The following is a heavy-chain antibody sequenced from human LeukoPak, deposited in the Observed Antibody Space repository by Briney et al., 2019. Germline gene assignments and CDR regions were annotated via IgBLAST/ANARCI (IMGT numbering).Heavy chain of an antibody. CDR1: GFIFRSYA. CDR2: ISSSSGDI. D-gene: IGHD4-23*01. Sequence: GGSLILSCRASGFIFRSYALNWVRRAPGQGLEWVSSISSSSGDIYYTDSVKGRFTISRDNARKSLYLQMNSLRVEDTAVYYCVKDYGGSSGAFDLWGQGTMVAVSS. J-gene: IGHJ3*01. V-gene: IGHV3-21*01. CDR3: VKDYGGSSGAFDL.